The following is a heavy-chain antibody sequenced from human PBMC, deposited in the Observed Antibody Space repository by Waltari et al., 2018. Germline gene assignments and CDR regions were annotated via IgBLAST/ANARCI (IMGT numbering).Heavy chain of an antibody. D-gene: IGHD1-1*01. J-gene: IGHJ4*02. CDR2: ISGSAGST. CDR1: GFTFSTYA. Sequence: EVQLVASGGGLVQPGGSLRLSCAASGFTFSTYAMNWVSQAPGKGLEWVSSISGSAGSTYYADSVKGRFTISRDNSKNTLFLQMDSLRAEDTAVYYCVQSRGALNYYFDHWGQGTLVTISS. V-gene: IGHV3-23*04. CDR3: VQSRGALNYYFDH.